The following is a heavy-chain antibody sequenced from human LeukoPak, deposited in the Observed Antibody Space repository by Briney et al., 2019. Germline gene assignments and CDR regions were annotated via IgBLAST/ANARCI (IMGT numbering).Heavy chain of an antibody. CDR1: GFTFSSSA. Sequence: GGSLRLSCAASGFTFSSSAMSWVRQAPGKGLEWVSAISGSGGSTYYADSVKGRFTISRDNSKNTLYLQMNSLRAEDTAVCYCARDSPQRITIFGVERASDIWGQGTMVTVSP. J-gene: IGHJ3*02. CDR3: ARDSPQRITIFGVERASDI. D-gene: IGHD3-3*01. V-gene: IGHV3-23*01. CDR2: ISGSGGST.